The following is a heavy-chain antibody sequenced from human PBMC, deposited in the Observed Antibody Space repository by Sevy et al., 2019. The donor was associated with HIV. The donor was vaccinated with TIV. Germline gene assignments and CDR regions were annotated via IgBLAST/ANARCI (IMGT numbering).Heavy chain of an antibody. Sequence: GGSLRLSCVASGFTFSAYAMTWVRQAPGKGLEWVSTISGGGHNTYYANSVKGRFTISRDNSKKTLFLQMKSLRVDDTAIYYCARDRQWDLPPAWLDLWGQGTLVTVSS. V-gene: IGHV3-23*01. CDR2: ISGGGHNT. D-gene: IGHD1-26*01. CDR3: ARDRQWDLPPAWLDL. CDR1: GFTFSAYA. J-gene: IGHJ5*02.